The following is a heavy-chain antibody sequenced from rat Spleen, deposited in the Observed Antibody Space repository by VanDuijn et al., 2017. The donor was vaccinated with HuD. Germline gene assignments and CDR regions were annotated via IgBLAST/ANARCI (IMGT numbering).Heavy chain of an antibody. V-gene: IGHV5-25*01. CDR3: ARHAVRRPTDWYFDF. CDR1: GFTFSNYG. CDR2: ISHDGDNT. J-gene: IGHJ1*01. Sequence: EVQLVESGGGLVQPGRSMKLSCAASGFTFSNYGMAWVRQAPKKGLEWVAYISHDGDNTYYRDPVKGRFTISRDNAISTLYLQMDSLRSEDTATYYCARHAVRRPTDWYFDFWGPGTMVTVSS. D-gene: IGHD1-11*01.